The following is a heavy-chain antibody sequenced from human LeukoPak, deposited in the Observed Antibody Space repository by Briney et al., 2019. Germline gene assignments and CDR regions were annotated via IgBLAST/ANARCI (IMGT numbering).Heavy chain of an antibody. Sequence: PSGTLSLTCAVYGGSFSGYYWSWIRQPPGKGLEWVGEINHSGSTNYTPSLKSRVTISVDTSKIQFSLKLSSVTAADTAVCYCASSIAVAGPFDYWGQGTLVTVSS. CDR1: GGSFSGYY. V-gene: IGHV4-34*01. CDR3: ASSIAVAGPFDY. CDR2: INHSGST. J-gene: IGHJ4*02. D-gene: IGHD6-19*01.